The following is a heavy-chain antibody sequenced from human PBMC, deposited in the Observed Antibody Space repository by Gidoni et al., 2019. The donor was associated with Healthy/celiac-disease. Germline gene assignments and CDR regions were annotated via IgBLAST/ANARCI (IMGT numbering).Heavy chain of an antibody. CDR3: ARAPAARVPRYGMDV. CDR1: GATFSSYS. CDR2: LIPIFGTA. J-gene: IGHJ6*02. D-gene: IGHD2-2*01. V-gene: IGHV1-69*06. Sequence: QVQLVQSGAAVKKTGSSVLVSCTASGATFSSYSISWVRQAPGQGLEWLGGLIPIFGTANYAQKFQGRVTITADKSTSTAYMELSSLRSEDTAVYYCARAPAARVPRYGMDVWGQGTTVTVSS.